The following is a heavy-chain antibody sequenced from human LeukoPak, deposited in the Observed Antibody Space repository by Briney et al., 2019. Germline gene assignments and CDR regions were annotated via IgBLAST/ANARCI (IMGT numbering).Heavy chain of an antibody. D-gene: IGHD6-13*01. CDR1: GGSISSYY. CDR2: IYYSGST. Sequence: SETLSLTCTVSGGSISSYYWSWIRQPPGEGLEWIGYIYYSGSTNYDPSLKSRVTISIDTSKNQFSLKLSSVTAADTAVYYCARGDSSSWSNYFDPWGQGTLVTVSS. CDR3: ARGDSSSWSNYFDP. V-gene: IGHV4-59*08. J-gene: IGHJ5*02.